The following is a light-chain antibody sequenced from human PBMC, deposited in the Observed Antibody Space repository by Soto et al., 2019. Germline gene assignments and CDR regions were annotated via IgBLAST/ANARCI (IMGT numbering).Light chain of an antibody. CDR2: EAS. J-gene: IGKJ1*01. CDR3: QQYNNWPRT. V-gene: IGKV3-15*01. CDR1: QSVSSSY. Sequence: EIVLTQSPGTLSLSPGERATLSCRASQSVSSSYLAWYQQKPGQAPRLLIYEASNRATGIPARFSGSGSGTEFTLTISSLQSEDFAVYYCQQYNNWPRTFGQGTKVDIK.